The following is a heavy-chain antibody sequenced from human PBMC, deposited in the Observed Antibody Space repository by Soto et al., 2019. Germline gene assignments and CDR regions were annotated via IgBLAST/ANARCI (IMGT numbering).Heavy chain of an antibody. CDR2: INPNSGGT. Sequence: ASVKVSCKASGYTFIGYYIHWVRQAPGQGLEWMEWINPNSGGTNYAQRFQGWVTMTRDRSISTAYMELSRLKSDDTAVYYCARVGGGLASLGYYGMDVWGQGTTVTVSS. D-gene: IGHD3-10*01. CDR1: GYTFIGYY. J-gene: IGHJ6*02. CDR3: ARVGGGLASLGYYGMDV. V-gene: IGHV1-2*04.